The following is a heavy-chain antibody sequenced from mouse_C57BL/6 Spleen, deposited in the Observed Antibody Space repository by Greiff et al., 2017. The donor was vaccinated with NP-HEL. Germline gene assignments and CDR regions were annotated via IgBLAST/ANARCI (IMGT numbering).Heavy chain of an antibody. J-gene: IGHJ2*01. CDR1: GYTFTSYG. CDR3: AREPGDFDY. Sequence: VQLQQSGAELARPGASVKLSCKASGYTFTSYGISWVKQRTGQGLEWIGEIYPRSGNTYYNEKFKGKATLTADKSSSTAYLEISSLTSEDSAVYFCAREPGDFDYWGQGTTLTVSS. V-gene: IGHV1-81*01. CDR2: IYPRSGNT.